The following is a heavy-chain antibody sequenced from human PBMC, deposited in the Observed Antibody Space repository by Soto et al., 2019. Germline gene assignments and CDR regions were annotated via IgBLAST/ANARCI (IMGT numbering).Heavy chain of an antibody. V-gene: IGHV3-33*01. CDR1: GFTFNTYG. J-gene: IGHJ4*02. Sequence: QVQLVESGGGVVQPGTSLRLSCAASGFTFNTYGIHWVRQAPGKGLEWVAVIWYDGSNINYADSVKGRFTISRDNSKNMAFLHMNSQRVEATGFYYCGRGYHYSDHWGQGALVTVSS. CDR3: GRGYHYSDH. D-gene: IGHD5-18*01. CDR2: IWYDGSNI.